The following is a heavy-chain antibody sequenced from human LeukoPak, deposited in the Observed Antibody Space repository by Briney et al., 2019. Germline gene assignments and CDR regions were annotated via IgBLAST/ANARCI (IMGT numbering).Heavy chain of an antibody. V-gene: IGHV3-21*01. J-gene: IGHJ4*02. CDR2: ISSSSSYI. CDR1: GFTFSGYS. D-gene: IGHD5-18*01. Sequence: GGSLSLSCAASGFTFSGYSMNWVRQAPEKGLEWVSSISSSSSYIYYADSVKGRFTMSRDSAKNSLYLQMISLRAEDTAVFYCARTFYTDVDTALLTSLDYWGQGTLVTVSS. CDR3: ARTFYTDVDTALLTSLDY.